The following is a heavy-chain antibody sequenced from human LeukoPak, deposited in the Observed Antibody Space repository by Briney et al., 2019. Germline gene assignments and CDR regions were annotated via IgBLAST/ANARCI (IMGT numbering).Heavy chain of an antibody. D-gene: IGHD3-22*01. Sequence: PSKTLSLTCTVSGGSISSYYWSWIRQPPGKGLEWIGYIYYSGSTNYNPSLKSRVTISVDTSKNQFSLKLSSVTAADTAVYYCAGVKDYYDSSGSRTDYWGQGTLVTVSS. CDR3: AGVKDYYDSSGSRTDY. V-gene: IGHV4-59*12. CDR1: GGSISSYY. CDR2: IYYSGST. J-gene: IGHJ4*02.